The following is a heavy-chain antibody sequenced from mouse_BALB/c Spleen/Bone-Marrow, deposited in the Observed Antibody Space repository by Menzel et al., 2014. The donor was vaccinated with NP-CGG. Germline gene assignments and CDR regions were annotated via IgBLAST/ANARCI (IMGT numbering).Heavy chain of an antibody. CDR3: AASPWRVSQDVYS. Sequence: SCAASGYRFSYQDMGWVRQAPGKGIEWVSTIATKDGSTYYADSVKGRFTISRDNSKNTLYLQMNSLRAEDTAVYYCAASPWRVSQDVYSWGQGTLVTVS. CDR1: GYRFSYQD. CDR2: IATKDGST. V-gene: IGHV5-6-2*01. J-gene: IGHJ4*01.